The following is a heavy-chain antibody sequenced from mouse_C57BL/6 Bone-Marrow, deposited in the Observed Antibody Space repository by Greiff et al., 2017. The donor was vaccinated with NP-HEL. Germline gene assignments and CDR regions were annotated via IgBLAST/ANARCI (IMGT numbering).Heavy chain of an antibody. Sequence: QVQLKQSGAELVRPGASVKLSCKASGYTFTDYYINWVKQRPGQGLEWIARIYPGSGNTYYNEKFKGKATLTAEKSSSTAYMQLSSLTSEDSAVYFCAREEVYYYGSSWYFDVWGTGTTVTVSS. CDR2: IYPGSGNT. CDR1: GYTFTDYY. D-gene: IGHD1-1*01. V-gene: IGHV1-76*01. CDR3: AREEVYYYGSSWYFDV. J-gene: IGHJ1*03.